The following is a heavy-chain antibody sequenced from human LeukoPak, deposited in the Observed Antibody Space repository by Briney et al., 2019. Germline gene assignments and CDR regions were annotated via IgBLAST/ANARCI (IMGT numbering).Heavy chain of an antibody. CDR1: GFTFSSYA. V-gene: IGHV3-30-3*01. CDR3: ARDPGRQYSSIADV. D-gene: IGHD6-19*01. Sequence: GGSLRLSCAASGFTFSSYAMHWVRQAPGKGLEWVAVISYDGSNKYYADSVKGRFTISRDNSKNTLYLQMNSLRADDTAVYYCARDPGRQYSSIADVWGQGTTVTVSS. J-gene: IGHJ6*02. CDR2: ISYDGSNK.